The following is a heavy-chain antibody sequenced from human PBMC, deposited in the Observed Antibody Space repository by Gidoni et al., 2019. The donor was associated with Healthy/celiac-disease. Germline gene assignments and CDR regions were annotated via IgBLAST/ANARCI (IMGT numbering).Heavy chain of an antibody. CDR3: ARQGGWELLFASDAFDI. CDR2: IYYSGST. V-gene: IGHV4-39*01. J-gene: IGHJ3*02. D-gene: IGHD1-26*01. Sequence: QLQLQESGPGLVKPSATLSLTCTVSGGSISSSSYSWGWIRQPPGKGLEWIGSIYYSGSTYYNPSLKSRVTISVDTSKNQFSLKLSSVTAADTAVYYCARQGGWELLFASDAFDIWGQGTMVTVSS. CDR1: GGSISSSSYS.